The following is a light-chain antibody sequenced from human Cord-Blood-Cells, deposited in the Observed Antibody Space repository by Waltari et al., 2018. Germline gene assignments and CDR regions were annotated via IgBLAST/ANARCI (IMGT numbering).Light chain of an antibody. J-gene: IGLJ2*01. CDR2: YVS. Sequence: QSALTQPASVSGSPGQSITISCTGTSSDVGGYNYVSWYQQHPGKAPNLMIYYVSNRPSGVSKRFSGSKSGNTASLTISGLQAEDEADYYCSSYTSSSTEVFGGGTKLTVL. CDR1: SSDVGGYNY. V-gene: IGLV2-14*01. CDR3: SSYTSSSTEV.